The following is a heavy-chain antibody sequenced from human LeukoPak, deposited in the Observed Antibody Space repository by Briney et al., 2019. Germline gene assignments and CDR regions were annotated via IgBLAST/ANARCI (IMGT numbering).Heavy chain of an antibody. D-gene: IGHD5-24*01. Sequence: GGSLRLSCAASGFTFSSYSMNWVRQAPGKGLEWVSSISSSSSYIYYADSVKGRFTISRDNAKNSLYLQMNSLRAEDTAVYYCARDGVRDGLYFDYWGQGTLVTVSS. J-gene: IGHJ4*02. CDR2: ISSSSSYI. CDR1: GFTFSSYS. V-gene: IGHV3-21*01. CDR3: ARDGVRDGLYFDY.